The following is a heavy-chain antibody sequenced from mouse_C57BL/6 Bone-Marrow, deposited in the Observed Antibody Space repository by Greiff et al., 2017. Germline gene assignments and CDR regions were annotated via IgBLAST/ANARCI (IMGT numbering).Heavy chain of an antibody. CDR2: IDPSDSYT. D-gene: IGHD1-1*01. Sequence: QVQLQQPGAELVMPGASVKLSCKASGYTFTNYWMHWVKQRPGQGLEWIGEIDPSDSYTNYNQKFKGKSTLTVDKSSSTAYMQLSSLTSEDSAVYYCARQASDYDSSYGCARDYWGQGTSGTVSS. CDR3: ARQASDYDSSYGCARDY. J-gene: IGHJ4*01. V-gene: IGHV1-69*01. CDR1: GYTFTNYW.